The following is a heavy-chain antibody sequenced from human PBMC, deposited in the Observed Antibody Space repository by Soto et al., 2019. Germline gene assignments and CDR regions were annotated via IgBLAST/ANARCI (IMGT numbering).Heavy chain of an antibody. CDR1: GFTFGDYT. J-gene: IGHJ4*02. D-gene: IGHD6-19*01. V-gene: IGHV3-43*01. Sequence: GGSLRLSCAASGFTFGDYTMHWVRQAPGKGLEWVSLISWDGGSTYYADSVKGRFTISRDNSKNSLYLQMNSLRTEDTAFYYCAKDIASSGWYSLDYWGQGTLVTVS. CDR2: ISWDGGST. CDR3: AKDIASSGWYSLDY.